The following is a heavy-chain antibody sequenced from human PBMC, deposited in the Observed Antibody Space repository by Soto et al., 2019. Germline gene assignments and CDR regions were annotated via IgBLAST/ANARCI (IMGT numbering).Heavy chain of an antibody. J-gene: IGHJ4*02. Sequence: ESLSLTCTVSGVSISSYYWSWIRQPPGKGLEWSGYIYYSGSTNYNPSLKSRVTISVDTSKNQFSLKLSSVTAADTAVYYCARAAWSSSWYFDYWGQGTLVTVSS. D-gene: IGHD6-13*01. V-gene: IGHV4-59*01. CDR1: GVSISSYY. CDR2: IYYSGST. CDR3: ARAAWSSSWYFDY.